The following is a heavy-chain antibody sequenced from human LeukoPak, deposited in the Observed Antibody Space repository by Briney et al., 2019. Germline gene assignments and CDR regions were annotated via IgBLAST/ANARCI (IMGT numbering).Heavy chain of an antibody. CDR3: AKDGYCSGTSCYPAPY. CDR2: ISGSGSGSGGST. CDR1: GFTFSSYA. Sequence: GGSLRLSCAASGFTFSSYAMSWVRQAPGKGLEWVSAISGSGSGSGGSTYYADSVKGRLTISRDNSNNTLYLQMNSLRAEDTAVYYCAKDGYCSGTSCYPAPYWGQGTLVTVSS. V-gene: IGHV3-23*01. J-gene: IGHJ4*02. D-gene: IGHD2-2*01.